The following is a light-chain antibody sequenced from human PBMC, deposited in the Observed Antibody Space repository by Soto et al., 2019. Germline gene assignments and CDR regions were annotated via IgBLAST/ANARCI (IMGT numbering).Light chain of an antibody. CDR1: SANIASNT. V-gene: IGLV1-44*01. J-gene: IGLJ2*01. Sequence: QSVLTQPPSASGTPGQRVTISCSGSSANIASNTVNWYQQLPGTAPQLLIYSNNQRPSGVPDRFSGSKSGTSASLAISGLQSEDEADYYCAAWDDRLNGPVFGGGTKLTVL. CDR3: AAWDDRLNGPV. CDR2: SNN.